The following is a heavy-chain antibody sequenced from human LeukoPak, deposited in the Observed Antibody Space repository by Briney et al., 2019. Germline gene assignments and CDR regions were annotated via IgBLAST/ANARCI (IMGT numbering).Heavy chain of an antibody. J-gene: IGHJ2*01. CDR3: ARRGANSGSYSHFDL. CDR2: IYYSGST. Sequence: PSETLSLTCTVSGGSISNYFWNWIRQPPGKGLEWIGSIYYSGSTNYNPSLKSRVTISLDTSKNKFSLKLRPVTAADTAVYYCARRGANSGSYSHFDLWGRGTLVTVSS. V-gene: IGHV4-59*01. CDR1: GGSISNYF. D-gene: IGHD1-26*01.